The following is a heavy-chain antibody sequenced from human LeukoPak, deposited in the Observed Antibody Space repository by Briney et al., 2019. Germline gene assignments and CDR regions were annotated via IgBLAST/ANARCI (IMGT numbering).Heavy chain of an antibody. CDR3: AREVQGAAGEAASFDY. J-gene: IGHJ4*02. CDR1: GFTFSSYA. V-gene: IGHV3-21*05. Sequence: EGSLRLSCTASGFTFSSYAMYWVRQAPEKGLEWLSYISGSSTYTNYADSVKGRFTISRDNAKNSLYLQMDSLRAEDTAVYYCAREVQGAAGEAASFDYWGQGTLVTVSS. CDR2: ISGSSTYT. D-gene: IGHD6-13*01.